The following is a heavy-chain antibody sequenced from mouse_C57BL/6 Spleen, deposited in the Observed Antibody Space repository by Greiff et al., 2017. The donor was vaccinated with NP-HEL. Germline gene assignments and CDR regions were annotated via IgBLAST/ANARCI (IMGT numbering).Heavy chain of an antibody. J-gene: IGHJ2*01. CDR3: AKGLDPGTDY. Sequence: VQLQQSGAELVRPGTSVKLSCTASGYTFTSYWMHWVKQRPGQGLEWIGVIDPSDSYTNYNQKFKGKATLTVDTSSSTAYMQLSSLTSEGSAIDLCAKGLDPGTDYWGQGTTLTVSS. CDR1: GYTFTSYW. V-gene: IGHV1-59*01. D-gene: IGHD4-1*01. CDR2: IDPSDSYT.